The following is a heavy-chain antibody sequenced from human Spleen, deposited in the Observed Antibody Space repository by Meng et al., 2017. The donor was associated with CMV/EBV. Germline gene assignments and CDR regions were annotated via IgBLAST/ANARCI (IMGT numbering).Heavy chain of an antibody. CDR2: IYSSGST. CDR1: GASISINTYF. Sequence: SETLSLTCTVSGASISINTYFWDWIRQPPEKGLEWIGYIYSSGSTNYNPSLKSRVTISVDTSKNQFSLKVSSVTAADTAVYYCASTAGGYYDLWSGWCDPWGQGTLVTVSS. J-gene: IGHJ5*02. D-gene: IGHD3-3*01. CDR3: ASTAGGYYDLWSGWCDP. V-gene: IGHV4-61*05.